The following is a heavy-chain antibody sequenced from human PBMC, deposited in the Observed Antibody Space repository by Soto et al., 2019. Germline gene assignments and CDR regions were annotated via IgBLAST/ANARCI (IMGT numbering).Heavy chain of an antibody. V-gene: IGHV4-31*03. CDR1: GGSISSGGYY. CDR2: IYYSGST. Sequence: QVQLQESGPGLVKPSQTLSLTCTVSGGSISSGGYYWSWIRQHPGKGLEWIGYIYYSGSTYYNPSLKSRVTISVDTSKSQFSLKLSSVTAADTAVYYCARDRGYGDSHYHQIPFDYWGQGTLVTVSS. D-gene: IGHD4-17*01. CDR3: ARDRGYGDSHYHQIPFDY. J-gene: IGHJ4*02.